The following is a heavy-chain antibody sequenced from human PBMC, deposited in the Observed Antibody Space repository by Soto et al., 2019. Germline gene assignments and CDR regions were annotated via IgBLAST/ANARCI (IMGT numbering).Heavy chain of an antibody. CDR1: GFTFSSYA. CDR2: ISGSGGST. J-gene: IGHJ4*02. D-gene: IGHD2-15*01. CDR3: AKGLGYCSGGSCYAPMAFDY. V-gene: IGHV3-23*01. Sequence: GSLRLSCAASGFTFSSYAMSWVRQAPGKGLEWVSAISGSGGSTYYADSVKGRFTISRDNSKNTLYLQMNSLRAEDTAVYYCAKGLGYCSGGSCYAPMAFDYWGQGTLVTVSS.